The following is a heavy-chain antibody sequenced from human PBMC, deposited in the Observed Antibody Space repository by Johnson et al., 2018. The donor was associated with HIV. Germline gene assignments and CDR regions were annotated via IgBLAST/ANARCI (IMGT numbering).Heavy chain of an antibody. Sequence: MQLVESGGGLIQPGGSLRLSCAASGFTVSSNYMSWVRQAPGKGLEWVSVMSSGGNTYYADSVKGRFTISRDNSKDTLYLQMNSLRAEDTAVYYCARDRTSQRWELLPDDAFDIWGQGTMVTVSS. J-gene: IGHJ3*02. CDR2: MSSGGNT. V-gene: IGHV3-53*01. CDR3: ARDRTSQRWELLPDDAFDI. D-gene: IGHD1-26*01. CDR1: GFTVSSNY.